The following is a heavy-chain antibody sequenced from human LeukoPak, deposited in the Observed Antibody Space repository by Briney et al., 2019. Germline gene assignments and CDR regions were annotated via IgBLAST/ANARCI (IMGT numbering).Heavy chain of an antibody. D-gene: IGHD3-22*01. J-gene: IGHJ4*02. V-gene: IGHV1-69*13. CDR1: GGTFSSYA. CDR3: ARSRDYYDSSGYESDY. Sequence: ASVNVSCKASGGTFSSYAISWVRQAPGQGLEWMGGIIPIFGTANYAQKFQGRVTITADESTSTAYMELSSLRSEDTAVYYCARSRDYYDSSGYESDYWGQGTLVTVSS. CDR2: IIPIFGTA.